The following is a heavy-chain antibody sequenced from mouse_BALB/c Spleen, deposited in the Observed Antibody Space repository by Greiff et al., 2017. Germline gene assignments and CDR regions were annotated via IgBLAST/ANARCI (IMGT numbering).Heavy chain of an antibody. D-gene: IGHD2-2*01. J-gene: IGHJ3*01. Sequence: VQLMESGPGLVQPSQSLSITCTASGFSLTSYGVHWVRQSPGKGLEWLGVIWSGGSTDYNAAFISRLSISKDNSKSQVFFKMNSLQANDTAIYYCASIYFGYEAWFAYWGQGTLVTVSA. CDR3: ASIYFGYEAWFAY. CDR1: GFSLTSYG. CDR2: IWSGGST. V-gene: IGHV2-2*02.